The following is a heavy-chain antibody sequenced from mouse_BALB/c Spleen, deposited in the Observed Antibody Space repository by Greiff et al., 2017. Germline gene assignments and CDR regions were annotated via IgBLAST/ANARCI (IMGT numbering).Heavy chain of an antibody. J-gene: IGHJ4*01. Sequence: EVMLVESGGGLVQPGGSLKLSCAASGFTFSSYTMSWVRQTPEKRLEWVAYISNGGGSTYYPDTVKGRFTISRDNAKNTLYLQMSSLKSEDTAMYYCAVGDAMDYWGQGTSVTVSS. CDR2: ISNGGGST. CDR3: AVGDAMDY. V-gene: IGHV5-12-2*01. D-gene: IGHD1-1*02. CDR1: GFTFSSYT.